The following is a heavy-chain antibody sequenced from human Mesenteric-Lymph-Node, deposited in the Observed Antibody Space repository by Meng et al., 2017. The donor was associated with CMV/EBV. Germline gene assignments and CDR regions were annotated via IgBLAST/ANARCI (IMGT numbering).Heavy chain of an antibody. D-gene: IGHD2-2*02. Sequence: GESLKISCAASGFTFSNYAMTWVRLAPGKGLEWVSTINAGGVSTYYADSVKGRFTISRDNSKNTLYLQMNSLRAEDTAVYYCASDCSATRCYKAFDIWGPGTMVTVSS. CDR2: INAGGVST. CDR3: ASDCSATRCYKAFDI. CDR1: GFTFSNYA. J-gene: IGHJ3*02. V-gene: IGHV3-23*01.